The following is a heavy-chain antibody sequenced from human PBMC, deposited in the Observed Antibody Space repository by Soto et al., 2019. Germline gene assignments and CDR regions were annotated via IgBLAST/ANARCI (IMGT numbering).Heavy chain of an antibody. CDR2: IFSSGST. Sequence: LSLTCTVSGGSINTFYWSWVRQPAGKGLEWIGRIFSSGSTSFNPSLESRVAMSVDTFKNHFSLNLSSVTAADMAVYYCAREGSYSAYNFAHGIQLWSFDFWGQGALVTVSS. J-gene: IGHJ4*02. CDR1: GGSINTFY. V-gene: IGHV4-4*07. CDR3: AREGSYSAYNFAHGIQLWSFDF. D-gene: IGHD5-12*01.